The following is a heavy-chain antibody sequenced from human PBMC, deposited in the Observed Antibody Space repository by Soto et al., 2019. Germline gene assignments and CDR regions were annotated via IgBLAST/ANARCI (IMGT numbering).Heavy chain of an antibody. V-gene: IGHV3-23*01. J-gene: IGHJ6*02. CDR1: GFTFSSYA. Sequence: GGSLRLSCAASGFTFSSYAMSWVRQAPGKGLEWVSAISGSGGSTYYADSVKGRFTISRDNSKNTPYLQMNSLRAEDTAVYYCAKDNGIVVAIYGMDVWGQGTTVTVSS. D-gene: IGHD2-2*01. CDR2: ISGSGGST. CDR3: AKDNGIVVAIYGMDV.